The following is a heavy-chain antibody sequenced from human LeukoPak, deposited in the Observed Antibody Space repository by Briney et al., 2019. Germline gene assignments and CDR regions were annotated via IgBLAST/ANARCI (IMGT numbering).Heavy chain of an antibody. D-gene: IGHD3-10*01. Sequence: SQTLSLTCAISGDSVSRKSAGWNWIRQSPSRGLEWLGRIYYRSTWYSDFLTSRITISPDTYKNQFSMHLYSVTPEDTAVYYCARGGLVRGSIDSLIAFDFWGQGTVVTVSS. CDR1: GDSVSRKSAG. J-gene: IGHJ3*01. CDR3: ARGGLVRGSIDSLIAFDF. CDR2: IYYRSTWYS. V-gene: IGHV6-1*01.